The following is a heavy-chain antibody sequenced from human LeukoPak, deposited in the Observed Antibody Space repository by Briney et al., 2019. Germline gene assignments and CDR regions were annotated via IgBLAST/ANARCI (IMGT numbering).Heavy chain of an antibody. V-gene: IGHV4-59*01. CDR1: GGPISSYY. Sequence: SETLSLTCTVSGGPISSYYWSWIRQPPGKGLEWIGYIYYSGSTNYNPSLKSRVTISVDTSKNQFSLKLSSVTAADTAVYYCARADWGKNFDYWGQGTLVTVSS. J-gene: IGHJ4*02. CDR2: IYYSGST. D-gene: IGHD3-16*01. CDR3: ARADWGKNFDY.